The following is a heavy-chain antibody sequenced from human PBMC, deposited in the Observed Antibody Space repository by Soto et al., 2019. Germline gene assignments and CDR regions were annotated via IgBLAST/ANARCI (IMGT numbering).Heavy chain of an antibody. J-gene: IGHJ4*02. CDR1: GYTFTGYY. Sequence: ASVKVSCKASGYTFTGYYMHWVRQAPGQGLEWMGWINPNSGGTNYAQKFQGRVTMTRDTSISTAYMELSRLRSDDTAVYYCARDKLRYFDWLLYFDYWGQGTLVTVSS. D-gene: IGHD3-9*01. CDR2: INPNSGGT. V-gene: IGHV1-2*02. CDR3: ARDKLRYFDWLLYFDY.